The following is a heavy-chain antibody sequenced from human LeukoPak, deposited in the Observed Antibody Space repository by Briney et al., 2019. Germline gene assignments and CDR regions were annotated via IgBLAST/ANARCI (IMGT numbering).Heavy chain of an antibody. J-gene: IGHJ3*02. Sequence: ASVKVSCKASGGTFSSYAISWVRQAPGQGLEWMGWISAYNGNTNYAQKLQGRVTMTTDTSASTAYMELSSLRSEDTAVYYCARDLALGYCSGGSCYSYAFDIWGQGTMVTVSS. CDR1: GGTFSSYA. CDR2: ISAYNGNT. CDR3: ARDLALGYCSGGSCYSYAFDI. D-gene: IGHD2-15*01. V-gene: IGHV1-18*01.